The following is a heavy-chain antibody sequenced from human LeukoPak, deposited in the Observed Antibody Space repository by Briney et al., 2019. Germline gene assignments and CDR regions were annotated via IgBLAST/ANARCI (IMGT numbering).Heavy chain of an antibody. Sequence: SETLSLTCAVYGGSFSGYYWSWIRQPPGKGLEWIGEINHSGSTNYNPSLKSRVTISVDSSRNQFSLNLNSVTAADTAVYYCASRSGGDYWGQGTLVTVSS. D-gene: IGHD3-10*01. CDR2: INHSGST. CDR1: GGSFSGYY. J-gene: IGHJ4*02. CDR3: ASRSGGDY. V-gene: IGHV4-34*01.